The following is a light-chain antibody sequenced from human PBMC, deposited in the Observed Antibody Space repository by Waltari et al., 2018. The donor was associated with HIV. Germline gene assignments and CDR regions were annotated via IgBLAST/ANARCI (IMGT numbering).Light chain of an antibody. Sequence: QSVLTQPPSASGTHRPRVTISCSGSRSHAGRYYLLCYQQVPGTAPKLLIYRSYQRPSGVPDRFSGSKSGTSASLAISGLRSEDEADYYCAVWDGSLSVGVFGGGTKVTVL. CDR3: AVWDGSLSVGV. V-gene: IGLV1-47*01. CDR2: RSY. J-gene: IGLJ2*01. CDR1: RSHAGRYY.